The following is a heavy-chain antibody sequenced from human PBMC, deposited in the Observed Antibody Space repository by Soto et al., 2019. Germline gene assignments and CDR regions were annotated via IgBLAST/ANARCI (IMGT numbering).Heavy chain of an antibody. CDR3: AKDLFQRVRYFERSRSNYARDG. CDR2: ISGSGGST. CDR1: RYA. V-gene: IGHV3-23*01. Sequence: RYAMSRLRRNAAKRWEWVAAISGSGGSTYYADYVKGRLXIXXDXSKNTLYLKMKRMRADDTAVYYCAKDLFQRVRYFERSRSNYARDGWGQGTTIA. J-gene: IGHJ6*01. D-gene: IGHD3-9*01.